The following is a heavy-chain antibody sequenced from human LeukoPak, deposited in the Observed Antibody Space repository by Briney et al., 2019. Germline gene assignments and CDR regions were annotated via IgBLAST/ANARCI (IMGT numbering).Heavy chain of an antibody. V-gene: IGHV5-51*01. D-gene: IGHD2-2*01. Sequence: GESLKISCKGSGYSFTSYWIGWVRQMPGKGLEWMGIIYPGDSDTRYSPSFQGQVTISADKSISTAYLQWSSLKASDTAMYYCARRALGPYCSSTSCPMAFDIWGQGTMVTVSS. J-gene: IGHJ3*02. CDR1: GYSFTSYW. CDR2: IYPGDSDT. CDR3: ARRALGPYCSSTSCPMAFDI.